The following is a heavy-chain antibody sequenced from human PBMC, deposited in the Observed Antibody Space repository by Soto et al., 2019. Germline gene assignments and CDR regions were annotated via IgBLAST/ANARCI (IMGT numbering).Heavy chain of an antibody. CDR2: IYSSGNT. J-gene: IGHJ3*01. CDR1: GFTVSSNH. CDR3: ARENGAINV. Sequence: EVQLVETGGGLIQPGGSLRLSCAASGFTVSSNHMSWVRQAPGKGLEWVSSIYSSGNTYYADSVKGLFTISRDNSKNTMYLQMNSLRGEDKAVYYCARENGAINVWGPGTMVNVAS. D-gene: IGHD2-8*01. V-gene: IGHV3-53*02.